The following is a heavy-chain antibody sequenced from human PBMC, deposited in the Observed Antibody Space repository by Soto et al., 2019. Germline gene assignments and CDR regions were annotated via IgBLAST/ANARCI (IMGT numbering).Heavy chain of an antibody. CDR2: IYHSGST. V-gene: IGHV4-39*07. CDR3: ARGEVGVPGAFDI. Sequence: PSETLSLTCTVSGGSISSGDYYWSWIRQPPGKGLEWIGEIYHSGSTNYNPSLKSRVTISVDKSKNQFSLKLSSVTAADTAVYYCARGEVGVPGAFDIWGQGTMVTVSS. CDR1: GGSISSGDYY. D-gene: IGHD1-26*01. J-gene: IGHJ3*02.